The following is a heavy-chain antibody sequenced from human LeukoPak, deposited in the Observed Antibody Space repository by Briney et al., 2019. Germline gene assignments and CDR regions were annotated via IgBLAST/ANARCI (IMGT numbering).Heavy chain of an antibody. CDR2: IWYDGSKE. CDR3: VGASAEGYFDS. V-gene: IGHV3-33*08. Sequence: GGSLRLSCAASGFTFSDYYMSWIRQAPGKGLEWVAVIWYDGSKEFYADSVKGRFTIFRDNSKNRLSLQMNSLRAEDTAMYYCVGASAEGYFDSWGQGTLVTVSA. J-gene: IGHJ4*02. D-gene: IGHD2-2*01. CDR1: GFTFSDYY.